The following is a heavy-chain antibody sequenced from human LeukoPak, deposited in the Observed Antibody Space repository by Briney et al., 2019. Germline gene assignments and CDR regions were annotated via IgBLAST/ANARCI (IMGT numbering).Heavy chain of an antibody. J-gene: IGHJ3*02. D-gene: IGHD6-19*01. CDR2: INSDGSST. CDR3: ARDGSSGWYWGDAFDI. CDR1: GFTFSSYW. Sequence: GGSLRLSCAASGFTFSSYWMHWVRHAPGKGLVWVSRINSDGSSTSYADSVKGRFTISRDNAKNTLYLQMNSLRAEDTAVYYCARDGSSGWYWGDAFDIWGQGTMVTVSS. V-gene: IGHV3-74*01.